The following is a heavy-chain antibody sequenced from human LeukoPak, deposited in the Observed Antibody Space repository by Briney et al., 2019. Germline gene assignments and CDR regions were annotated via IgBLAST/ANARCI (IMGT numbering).Heavy chain of an antibody. J-gene: IGHJ3*02. CDR3: ATPTAEDAFDI. CDR2: IYPCDSDT. Sequence: GESLKISCKASGYSFTSYWIGWVRQMPGKGLEWMGIIYPCDSDTRYSPSFRGQVTISADKSISTAYLQWSSLKASDSAMYYCATPTAEDAFDIWGQGTMVTVSS. CDR1: GYSFTSYW. V-gene: IGHV5-51*01. D-gene: IGHD4-17*01.